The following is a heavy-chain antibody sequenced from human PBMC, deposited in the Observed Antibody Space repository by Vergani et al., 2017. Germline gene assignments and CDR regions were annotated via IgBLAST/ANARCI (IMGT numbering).Heavy chain of an antibody. CDR2: IGKDGIST. D-gene: IGHD3-16*01. J-gene: IGHJ4*02. CDR3: SKHFRGWGSDY. CDR1: GFTFSNFG. Sequence: QVQLVESAGGVVQPGGSLRLSCAASGFTFSNFGMHWIRQAPGKGLEWLAYIGKDGISTRYRDAVKGRFTLSRDFSKNTLYLQMNSLRTDDTATYYCSKHFRGWGSDYWGQGTQVIVSS. V-gene: IGHV3-30*02.